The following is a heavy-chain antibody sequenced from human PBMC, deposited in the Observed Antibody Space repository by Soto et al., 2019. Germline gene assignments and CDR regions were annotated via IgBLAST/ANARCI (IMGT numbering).Heavy chain of an antibody. D-gene: IGHD3-22*01. CDR3: ARDQSSGVEVTPLDY. V-gene: IGHV3-30-3*01. Sequence: QVQLVESGGGVVQPGRSLRLSCAASGFTFSSYAMHWVRQAPGKGLEWVAVISYDGSNKYYADSVKGRFTISRDNSKNTLYLQMNSLRAEDTAVYYCARDQSSGVEVTPLDYWGQGTLVTVSS. CDR2: ISYDGSNK. J-gene: IGHJ4*02. CDR1: GFTFSSYA.